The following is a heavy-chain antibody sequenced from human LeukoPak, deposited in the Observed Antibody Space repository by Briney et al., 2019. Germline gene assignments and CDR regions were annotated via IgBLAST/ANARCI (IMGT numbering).Heavy chain of an antibody. CDR2: INSDGSST. CDR3: ARVRYCSSTSCYYFDY. Sequence: GGSLRLSCAASGFTFSSYWMHWVRQAPGKGLVWVSRINSDGSSTSYADSVKGRFTISRDNAKNTLYLQMNSLRAEDTAVYYCARVRYCSSTSCYYFDYWGQGTLATVSS. J-gene: IGHJ4*02. V-gene: IGHV3-74*01. CDR1: GFTFSSYW. D-gene: IGHD2-2*01.